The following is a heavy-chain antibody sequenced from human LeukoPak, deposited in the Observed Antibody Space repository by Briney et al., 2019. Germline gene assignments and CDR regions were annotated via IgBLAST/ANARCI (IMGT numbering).Heavy chain of an antibody. CDR1: GFTFSNYA. Sequence: PGGSLRLSCAASGFTFSNYAMSWVRQAPGKGLEWVSAVSASGSSTYYADSVKGRFTISRDNSKNTLFHQMNSLRAEDTAVYYCAKGDRDYGYLFDYWGQGTLVTVSS. CDR2: VSASGSST. D-gene: IGHD3-10*01. J-gene: IGHJ4*02. V-gene: IGHV3-23*01. CDR3: AKGDRDYGYLFDY.